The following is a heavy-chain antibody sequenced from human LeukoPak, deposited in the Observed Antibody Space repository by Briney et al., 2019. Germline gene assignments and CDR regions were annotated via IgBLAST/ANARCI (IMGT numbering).Heavy chain of an antibody. CDR1: GGSISSRTYY. V-gene: IGHV4-39*07. J-gene: IGHJ3*02. CDR3: GRPLSYYSDSSGDNAFDI. CDR2: IYYSGTT. D-gene: IGHD3-22*01. Sequence: SETLSLTCTVSGGSISSRTYYWGWIRQPPGKGLEWIGTIYYSGTTYYNPSLKSRVTISLDTSKNQFSLKLSSVTAADTAVYYCGRPLSYYSDSSGDNAFDIWGQGTMVTVSS.